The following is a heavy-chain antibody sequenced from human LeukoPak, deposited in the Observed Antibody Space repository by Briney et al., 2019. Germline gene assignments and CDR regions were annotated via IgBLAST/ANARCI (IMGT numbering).Heavy chain of an antibody. CDR1: GGSISSYY. D-gene: IGHD3-10*01. J-gene: IGHJ4*02. V-gene: IGHV4-59*01. CDR2: IYYSGST. CDR3: ARMVRGIIY. Sequence: PSETLSLTCTVSGGSISSYYWSWIRQPPGKGLEWIGYIYYSGSTNYNPSLKSRVTISVDTSKSQFSLKLSSVTAADTAVYYCARMVRGIIYWGQGTLVTVSS.